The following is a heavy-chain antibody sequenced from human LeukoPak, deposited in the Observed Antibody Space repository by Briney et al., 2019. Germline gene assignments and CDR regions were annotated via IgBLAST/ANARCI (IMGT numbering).Heavy chain of an antibody. V-gene: IGHV1-69*13. CDR2: IIPIFGTA. CDR1: GGTFSSYA. Sequence: SVKVSCKASGGTFSSYAISWVRQAPGQGLEWMGGIIPIFGTANYAQKFQGRVTITADESTSTAYMELSSLRSEDTAVYYCARPNKYSSGWYFEYFQHWGQGTLVTVSS. J-gene: IGHJ1*01. D-gene: IGHD6-19*01. CDR3: ARPNKYSSGWYFEYFQH.